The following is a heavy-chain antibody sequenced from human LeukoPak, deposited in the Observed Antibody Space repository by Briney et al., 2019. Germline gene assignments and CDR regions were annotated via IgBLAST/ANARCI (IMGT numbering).Heavy chain of an antibody. J-gene: IGHJ4*02. D-gene: IGHD5-12*01. CDR2: LHPDGSER. CDR3: ARGGYSFDY. Sequence: GGSLRLSCAVSGFRFTVYWMTWVRQAPGKGLEWVARLHPDGSERNYVGSVEGRFTVSGDNAKSSLYLQMNSLRVEDTAVYYCARGGYSFDYLGQGTLVTVSP. V-gene: IGHV3-7*01. CDR1: GFRFTVYW.